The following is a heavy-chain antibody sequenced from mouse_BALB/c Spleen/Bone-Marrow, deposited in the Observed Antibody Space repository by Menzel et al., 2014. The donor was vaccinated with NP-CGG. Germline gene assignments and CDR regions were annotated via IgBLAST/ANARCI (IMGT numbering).Heavy chain of an antibody. Sequence: EVKVVESGGGLVQPGGSLKLSCAASGFDSSGYWVSWVRQAPGKGLEWIGEINPDSSTINYTPSLEDKFIISRDNAKNTLYLRMSKVRSEDTALYYCARLGYYGTMDYWGQGTSVTVSS. CDR2: INPDSSTI. CDR3: ARLGYYGTMDY. CDR1: GFDSSGYW. V-gene: IGHV4-1*02. J-gene: IGHJ4*01. D-gene: IGHD1-1*01.